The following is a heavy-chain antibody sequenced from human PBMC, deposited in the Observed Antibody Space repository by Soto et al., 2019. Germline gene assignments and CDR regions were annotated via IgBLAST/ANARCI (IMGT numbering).Heavy chain of an antibody. CDR2: ISGSGDTT. D-gene: IGHD2-2*01. V-gene: IGHV3-23*01. Sequence: EVQLLDSGGGLVQPGGSLRLSCAASGYSFSTYALSWFRQAPGKGLGWVSAISGSGDTTYYEDSVKGRFTISRDNSKNTVYLQMNSLRAEDTAVYYCAKETLASAYADYWGQGTLVTVSS. CDR1: GYSFSTYA. CDR3: AKETLASAYADY. J-gene: IGHJ4*02.